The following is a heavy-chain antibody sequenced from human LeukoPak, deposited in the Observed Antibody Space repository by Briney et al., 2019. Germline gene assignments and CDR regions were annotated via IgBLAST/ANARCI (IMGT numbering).Heavy chain of an antibody. V-gene: IGHV1-8*01. CDR1: GNTFTSYD. Sequence: ASVKVSCKASGNTFTSYDINWVRQAPGPGLEWMGWMNPNSGNTGYAQKFQGRVTMTRNISISTAYMELSSLRSEDTAVYYCTRGPRNYGIDVWGQGTTVTVSS. J-gene: IGHJ6*02. CDR2: MNPNSGNT. CDR3: TRGPRNYGIDV. D-gene: IGHD7-27*01.